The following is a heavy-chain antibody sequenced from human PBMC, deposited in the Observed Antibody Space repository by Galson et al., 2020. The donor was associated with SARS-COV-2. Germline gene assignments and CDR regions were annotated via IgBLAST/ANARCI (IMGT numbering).Heavy chain of an antibody. J-gene: IGHJ4*02. CDR2: IDPSDSYT. V-gene: IGHV5-10-1*01. Sequence: HGESLKISCQGSGYSFTSYWISWVRQMPGKGLEWMGRIDPSDSYTNYSPSFQGHVTISDDKSISTAYLQWSSLKASDTAMYYCARHLGDGGDFDYWGQGTLVTVSS. CDR3: ARHLGDGGDFDY. CDR1: GYSFTSYW. D-gene: IGHD3-3*01.